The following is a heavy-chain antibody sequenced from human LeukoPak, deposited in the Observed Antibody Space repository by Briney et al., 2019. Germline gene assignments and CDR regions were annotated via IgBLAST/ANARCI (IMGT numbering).Heavy chain of an antibody. CDR2: IYPGDSDT. V-gene: IGHV5-51*01. CDR1: GYSFATYW. CDR3: ARPYSSGWKFFDY. D-gene: IGHD6-19*01. Sequence: GESLKISCKGSGYSFATYWIGWVRQMPGKGLEWMGIIYPGDSDTRYSPSFQGQVTISADKSISTAYLQWSSLKASDTAMYYCARPYSSGWKFFDYWGQGTLVTVSS. J-gene: IGHJ4*02.